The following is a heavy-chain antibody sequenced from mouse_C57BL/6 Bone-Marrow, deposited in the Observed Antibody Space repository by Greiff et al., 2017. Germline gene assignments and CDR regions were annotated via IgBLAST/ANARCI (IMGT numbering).Heavy chain of an antibody. Sequence: EVKLVESGGGLVQPKGSLKLSCAASGFTFNTYAMHWVRQAPGKGLEWVARIRSKSSNYATYYADSVKDRFTISRDDSQSMLYLQMNNLKTEDTAMYYGVRDRAVVATDWYCDVWGTGTTVTVSS. J-gene: IGHJ1*03. CDR2: IRSKSSNYAT. D-gene: IGHD1-1*01. CDR3: VRDRAVVATDWYCDV. CDR1: GFTFNTYA. V-gene: IGHV10-3*01.